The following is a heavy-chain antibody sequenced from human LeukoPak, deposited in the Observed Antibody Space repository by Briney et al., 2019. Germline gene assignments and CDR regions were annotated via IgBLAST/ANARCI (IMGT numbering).Heavy chain of an antibody. CDR2: IYTSGST. J-gene: IGHJ3*02. Sequence: PSETLSLTCTVSGGSISSYYWSWIRQPAGKGVAWIGRIYTSGSTNYNPSLKSRVTMSVDTSKNQFSLKLSSVTAADTAVYYCARELGYDYVLSDAFDIWGQGTMVTVSS. V-gene: IGHV4-4*07. CDR3: ARELGYDYVLSDAFDI. D-gene: IGHD3-16*01. CDR1: GGSISSYY.